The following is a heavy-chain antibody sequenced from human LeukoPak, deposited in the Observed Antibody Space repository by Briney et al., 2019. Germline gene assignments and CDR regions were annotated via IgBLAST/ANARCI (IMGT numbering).Heavy chain of an antibody. CDR1: GGTFSSYA. CDR3: ARGMIVGYYFDY. Sequence: ASVKVSCKASGGTFSSYAISWVRQAPGQGLEWMGIINPSGGSTSYAQKFQGRVTMTRDTSTSTVYMELSSLRSEDTAVYYCARGMIVGYYFDYWGQGTLVTVSS. V-gene: IGHV1-46*01. D-gene: IGHD3-22*01. J-gene: IGHJ4*02. CDR2: INPSGGST.